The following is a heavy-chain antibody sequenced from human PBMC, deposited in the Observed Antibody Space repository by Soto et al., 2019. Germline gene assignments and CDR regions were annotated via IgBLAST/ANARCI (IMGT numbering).Heavy chain of an antibody. Sequence: GGSLRLSCAASGFTFSPYSMDWVRQAPGKGLEWVSSISSRSSYKYYADSVKGRFTISRDSAKNSLYLQMNSLRAEDTAVYYCARASLFAVVGTDWFDPWGQGTLVTVSS. V-gene: IGHV3-21*01. D-gene: IGHD6-19*01. J-gene: IGHJ5*02. CDR3: ARASLFAVVGTDWFDP. CDR2: ISSRSSYK. CDR1: GFTFSPYS.